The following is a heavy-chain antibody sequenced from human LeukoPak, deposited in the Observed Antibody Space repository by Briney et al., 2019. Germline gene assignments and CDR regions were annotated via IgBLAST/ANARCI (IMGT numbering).Heavy chain of an antibody. J-gene: IGHJ3*02. Sequence: GGSLRLSCAASGFTFSSYSMNWVRQAPGKGLEWVSYISSSSSTIYYADSVMGRFTISRDNAKNSLYLQMNSLRAEDTAVYYCASAPPIVGDAFDIWGQGTMVTVSS. CDR2: ISSSSSTI. CDR1: GFTFSSYS. D-gene: IGHD1-26*01. CDR3: ASAPPIVGDAFDI. V-gene: IGHV3-48*01.